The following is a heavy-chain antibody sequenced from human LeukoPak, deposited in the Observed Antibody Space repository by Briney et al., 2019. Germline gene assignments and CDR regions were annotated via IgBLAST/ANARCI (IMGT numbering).Heavy chain of an antibody. Sequence: GGSLRLSCAASGFTFSSYCMHWVRQAPGKGLVWVSRINSDGSSTSYADSVKGRFTISRDNAKNTLYPQMNSLRAEDTAVYYCARVGYCTNGVCFYYFDYWGQGTLVTVSS. V-gene: IGHV3-74*01. CDR2: INSDGSST. CDR3: ARVGYCTNGVCFYYFDY. D-gene: IGHD2-8*01. J-gene: IGHJ4*02. CDR1: GFTFSSYC.